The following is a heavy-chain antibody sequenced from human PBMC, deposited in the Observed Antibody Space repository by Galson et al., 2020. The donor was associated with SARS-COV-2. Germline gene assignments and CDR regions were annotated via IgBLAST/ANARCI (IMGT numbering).Heavy chain of an antibody. J-gene: IGHJ4*02. D-gene: IGHD3-9*01. CDR3: ARREAGLFYWFQRGHYSDF. CDR1: GGSLSGYY. V-gene: IGHV4-34*01. Sequence: SETLSLTCAVYGGSLSGYYWSWIRQPPGKRLEWIGEINNSGSTNYNPSLKSRVTISIDTSKKQFSLSLTSVTAADTSVYYCARREAGLFYWFQRGHYSDFWVQGTLVTVSA. CDR2: INNSGST.